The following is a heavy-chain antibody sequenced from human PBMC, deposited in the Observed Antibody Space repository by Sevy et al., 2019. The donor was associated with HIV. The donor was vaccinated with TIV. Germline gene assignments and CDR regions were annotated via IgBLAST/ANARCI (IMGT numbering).Heavy chain of an antibody. J-gene: IGHJ4*02. CDR3: VKEVSEYSYSDY. CDR2: ISGSAHRT. V-gene: IGHV3-23*01. CDR1: GFTFSNYA. D-gene: IGHD5-18*01. Sequence: GGSLRLSCAASGFTFSNYARSWVRQTPGKGLEWVSAISGSAHRTYYTAPVKGRFTISRDNSKNMLFLQMHSLGAEDTAVYYCVKEVSEYSYSDYWGQGTLVTVSS.